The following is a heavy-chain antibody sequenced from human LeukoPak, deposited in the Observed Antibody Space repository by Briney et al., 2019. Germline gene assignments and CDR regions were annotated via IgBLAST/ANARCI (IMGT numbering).Heavy chain of an antibody. J-gene: IGHJ4*02. CDR3: ARDPPGTGDFDH. CDR1: GFTFSSYS. V-gene: IGHV3-21*01. CDR2: ISSSSSYI. Sequence: GGSLRLSCAASGFTFSSYSMNWVRQAPGKGLEWVSSISSSSSYIYYADSVKGRFTISRDNAKNSLYLQMNSLRAEDTAVYYCARDPPGTGDFDHWGQGTLVTVSS. D-gene: IGHD3-10*01.